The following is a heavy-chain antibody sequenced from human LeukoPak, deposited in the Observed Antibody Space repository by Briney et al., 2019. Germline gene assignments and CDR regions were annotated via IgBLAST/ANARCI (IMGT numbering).Heavy chain of an antibody. CDR2: IIPIFGTA. D-gene: IGHD3-9*01. Sequence: SVTVSCKASGGTFSSYAISWVRQAPGQGLEWMGGIIPIFGTANYAQKFQGRVTITTDESTSTAYMELSSLRSEDTAVYYCARDASRFDWLPEHYMDVWGKGTTVTVSS. CDR3: ARDASRFDWLPEHYMDV. J-gene: IGHJ6*03. CDR1: GGTFSSYA. V-gene: IGHV1-69*05.